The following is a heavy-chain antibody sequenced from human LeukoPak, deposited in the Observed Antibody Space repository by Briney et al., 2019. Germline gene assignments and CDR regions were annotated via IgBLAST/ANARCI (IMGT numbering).Heavy chain of an antibody. V-gene: IGHV3-15*01. Sequence: GGSLRLSCAASGFTFTNAWMNWVRQAPGKGPEWLGRIKLRTEGSTTDYAAPVKGRFTISRDDSKNTLYLQMNSLKIEDTAAYYCTTSPSGRVNYWGQGTLVTVSS. D-gene: IGHD6-19*01. J-gene: IGHJ4*02. CDR1: GFTFTNAW. CDR3: TTSPSGRVNY. CDR2: IKLRTEGSTT.